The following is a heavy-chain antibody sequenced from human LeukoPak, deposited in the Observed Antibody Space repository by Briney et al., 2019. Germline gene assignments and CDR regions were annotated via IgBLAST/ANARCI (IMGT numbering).Heavy chain of an antibody. D-gene: IGHD3-10*01. CDR2: IHYSGST. Sequence: SETLSLTCSVSGGSISPYYWSWLRQPPGKGLEWIGYIHYSGSTNYNPSLLSRVTISLDTSKNQFSLKLNSVTATDTAVYYCARGEAFGYWGQGTLVTVSS. J-gene: IGHJ4*02. V-gene: IGHV4-59*01. CDR1: GGSISPYY. CDR3: ARGEAFGY.